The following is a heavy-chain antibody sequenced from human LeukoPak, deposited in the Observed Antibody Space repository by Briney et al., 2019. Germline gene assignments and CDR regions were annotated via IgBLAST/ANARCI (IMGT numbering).Heavy chain of an antibody. CDR1: GGSISSSSYY. J-gene: IGHJ4*02. CDR3: ASYYYDSSGVDY. D-gene: IGHD3-22*01. V-gene: IGHV4-39*01. CDR2: IYYSGST. Sequence: SETLSLTCTVSGGSISSSSYYWGWIRQPPGKGLEWIGSIYYSGSTYYNPSLKSRVTISVDTSKNQFSLKLSSVTAADTAVYYCASYYYDSSGVDYWGQGTLVTVSS.